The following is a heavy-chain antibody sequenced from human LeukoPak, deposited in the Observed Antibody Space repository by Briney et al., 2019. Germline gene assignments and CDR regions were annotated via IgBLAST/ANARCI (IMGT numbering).Heavy chain of an antibody. V-gene: IGHV3-30*03. CDR2: ISDDETYK. D-gene: IGHD3-10*02. J-gene: IGHJ4*02. Sequence: GGSLRLSCTASGFTFSGAWMTWVRQAPGKGLEWVTAISDDETYKFYADSVKGRFTISRDNSKNTLYLQMNSLRVEDTAIYYCTRGMLRQPPDYWGQGMLVTVSS. CDR1: GFTFSGAW. CDR3: TRGMLRQPPDY.